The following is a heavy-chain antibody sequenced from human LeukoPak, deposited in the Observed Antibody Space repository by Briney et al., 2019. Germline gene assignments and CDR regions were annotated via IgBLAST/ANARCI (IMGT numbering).Heavy chain of an antibody. D-gene: IGHD1-14*01. J-gene: IGHJ3*02. CDR1: GFSFSSYT. Sequence: GGSLRLSCSASGFSFSSYTMTWVRHVPGKGLVRVSRINNDGSSTNYADSVKGRFTISRDNAKNTLHLQMNSLTAEDTAVYYCAGAGRVRNDLDIWGQGTMVTVSS. CDR2: INNDGSST. CDR3: AGAGRVRNDLDI. V-gene: IGHV3-74*01.